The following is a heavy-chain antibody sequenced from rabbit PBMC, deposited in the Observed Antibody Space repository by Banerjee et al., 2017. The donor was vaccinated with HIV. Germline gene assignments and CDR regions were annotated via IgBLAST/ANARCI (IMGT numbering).Heavy chain of an antibody. D-gene: IGHD4-1*01. CDR2: IDAGSNGNT. Sequence: QSLEESGGDLVKPGASLTLTCTASGFSFSNRYHMCWIRQAPGKGLEWIACIDAGSNGNTYYASWAKGRFTVSKTSSTTVTLQMTSLTAADTASYFCARDLAGVIGWNFNLWGPGTLVTVS. V-gene: IGHV1S40*01. CDR3: ARDLAGVIGWNFNL. CDR1: GFSFSNRYH. J-gene: IGHJ4*01.